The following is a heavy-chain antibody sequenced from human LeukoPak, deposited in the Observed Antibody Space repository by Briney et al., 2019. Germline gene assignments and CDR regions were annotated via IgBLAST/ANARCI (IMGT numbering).Heavy chain of an antibody. CDR3: AREVGALDAFDI. D-gene: IGHD1-26*01. CDR1: GYSFTSYW. V-gene: IGHV1-18*04. J-gene: IGHJ3*02. CDR2: ISAYNGNT. Sequence: GESLKISCKGSGYSFTSYWIGWVRQAPGQGLEWMGWISAYNGNTNYAQKLQGRVTMTTDTSTSTAYMELRSLRSDDTAVYYCAREVGALDAFDIWGQGTMVTVSS.